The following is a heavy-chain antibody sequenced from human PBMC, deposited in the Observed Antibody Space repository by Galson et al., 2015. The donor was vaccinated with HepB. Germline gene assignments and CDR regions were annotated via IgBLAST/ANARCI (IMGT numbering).Heavy chain of an antibody. Sequence: SLRLSCAASGFTFSSYGMHWVRQAPGKGLEWVAVISYDGSNKYYADSVKGRFTISRDNSKNTLYLQMNSLRAEDTAVYYCAQELERLSYYYYGMDVWGQGTTVTVSS. V-gene: IGHV3-30*18. J-gene: IGHJ6*02. CDR3: AQELERLSYYYYGMDV. CDR2: ISYDGSNK. D-gene: IGHD1-1*01. CDR1: GFTFSSYG.